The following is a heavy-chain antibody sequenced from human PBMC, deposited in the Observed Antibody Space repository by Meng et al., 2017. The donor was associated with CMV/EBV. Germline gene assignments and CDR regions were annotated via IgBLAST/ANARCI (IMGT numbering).Heavy chain of an antibody. CDR3: AKSGYCSSTSCYIHYYYGMDV. Sequence: GESLKISCAASGFTFSSYGMHWVRQAPGKGLEWVAFIRYDGSNKYYAGSVKGRFTISRDNSKNTLYLQMNSLRAEDTAVYYCAKSGYCSSTSCYIHYYYGMDVWGQGTTVTVSS. CDR1: GFTFSSYG. CDR2: IRYDGSNK. D-gene: IGHD2-2*02. J-gene: IGHJ6*02. V-gene: IGHV3-30*02.